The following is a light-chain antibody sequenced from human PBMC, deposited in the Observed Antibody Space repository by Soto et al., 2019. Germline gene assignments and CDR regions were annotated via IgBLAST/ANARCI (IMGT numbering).Light chain of an antibody. CDR2: GAS. V-gene: IGKV3-20*01. CDR1: QSVRSGY. J-gene: IGKJ2*03. Sequence: EIVLTQSPGTLSLSPGERATLSCRASQSVRSGYLAWYQQKPGQAPRLLIYGASIRATGIPDRFSGSGSGTDFTLTISRLEPEDFAVFYCQQDGSSPYSFGQGTKLEIK. CDR3: QQDGSSPYS.